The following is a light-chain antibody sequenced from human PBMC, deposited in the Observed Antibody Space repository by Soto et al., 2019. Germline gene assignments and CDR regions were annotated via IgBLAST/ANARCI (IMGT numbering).Light chain of an antibody. CDR3: QQYYDTPWT. CDR1: QNVLYSSNNKNY. CDR2: WAS. Sequence: DIVMTQSPDSLAVSLGERATINCKSSQNVLYSSNNKNYLTWYQQKPGQPPKLLIYWASTRESGVPDRFSGSGSGTDFTLTISSLQAEDVAVYYCQQYYDTPWTFGQGTKVEIK. V-gene: IGKV4-1*01. J-gene: IGKJ1*01.